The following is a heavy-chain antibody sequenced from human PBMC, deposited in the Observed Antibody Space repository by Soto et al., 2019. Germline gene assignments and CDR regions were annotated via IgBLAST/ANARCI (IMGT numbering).Heavy chain of an antibody. CDR3: ARDGHGQLITTFSHFDY. V-gene: IGHV3-48*03. Sequence: PGGSLRLSCAASGFTFSSYEMNWVRQAPGKGLEWVSYISSSGSTIYYADSVKGRFTISRDNAKNSLYLQMNSLRAEDTAVYYCARDGHGQLITTFSHFDYWGQGTLVTVSS. J-gene: IGHJ4*02. D-gene: IGHD3-10*02. CDR1: GFTFSSYE. CDR2: ISSSGSTI.